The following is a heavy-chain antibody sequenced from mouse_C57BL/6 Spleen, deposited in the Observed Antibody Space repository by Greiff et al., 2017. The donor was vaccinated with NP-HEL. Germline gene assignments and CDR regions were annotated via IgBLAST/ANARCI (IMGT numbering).Heavy chain of an antibody. CDR1: GFSLTSYG. D-gene: IGHD1-1*01. Sequence: VMLVESGPGLVAPSQSLSITCTVSGFSLTSYGVHWVRQPPGKGLEWLVVIWSDGSTTYNSALKSRLSISKDNSKSQVFLKMNSLQTDDTAMYYCARHEGPFYYGSSDYAMDYWGQGTSVTVSS. V-gene: IGHV2-6-1*01. CDR2: IWSDGST. CDR3: ARHEGPFYYGSSDYAMDY. J-gene: IGHJ4*01.